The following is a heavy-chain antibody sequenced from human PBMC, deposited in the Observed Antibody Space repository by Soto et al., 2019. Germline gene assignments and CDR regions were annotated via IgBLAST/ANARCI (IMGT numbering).Heavy chain of an antibody. CDR3: ARGRLISLYYFDY. D-gene: IGHD2-15*01. V-gene: IGHV3-13*01. Sequence: GFLLSSDAASGFTFSKYDMHWDHQVTGKGLEWVSTIGTAGDTYYPGSVKGQFTISRENAKNSLYLQMNSLRAEDTAVYYCARGRLISLYYFDYWGQGTLVTVSS. CDR1: GFTFSKYD. J-gene: IGHJ4*02. CDR2: IGTAGDT.